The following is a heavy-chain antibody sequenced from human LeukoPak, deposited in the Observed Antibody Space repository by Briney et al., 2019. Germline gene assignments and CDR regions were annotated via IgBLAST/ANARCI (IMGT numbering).Heavy chain of an antibody. CDR1: GFTVSSNY. CDR2: IYSGGST. CDR3: ARGESSGWPFDY. Sequence: GGSLRLSCAASGFTVSSNYMSWVRQAPGKGLEWVSVIYSGGSTYYADSVKGRFTISRDNFKNTLYLQMNSLRAEDTAVYYCARGESSGWPFDYWGQGTLVTVSS. J-gene: IGHJ4*02. D-gene: IGHD6-19*01. V-gene: IGHV3-53*01.